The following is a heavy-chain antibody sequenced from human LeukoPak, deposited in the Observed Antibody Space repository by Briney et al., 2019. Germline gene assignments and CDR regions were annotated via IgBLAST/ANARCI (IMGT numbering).Heavy chain of an antibody. Sequence: GGSLRLSCAASGFTFSDYYMSWIRKAPGKGLEWVSYINSSGSTIYYADSMKGRFTISSDNAKNTLYLQMNSLRDEDTAMYYCARDLGASSGWLDYWGQGTLVTVSS. CDR1: GFTFSDYY. V-gene: IGHV3-11*04. CDR3: ARDLGASSGWLDY. J-gene: IGHJ4*02. D-gene: IGHD6-19*01. CDR2: INSSGSTI.